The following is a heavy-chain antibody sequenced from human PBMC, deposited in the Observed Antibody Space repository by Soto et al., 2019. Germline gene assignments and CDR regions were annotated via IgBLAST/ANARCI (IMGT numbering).Heavy chain of an antibody. CDR3: ARSPYSSRAFDI. J-gene: IGHJ3*02. Sequence: GGSLRLSCAASGFTFSSYAMHGVRQAPGKGLEWVAVISYDGSNKYYADSVKGRFTISRDNSKNTLYLQMNSLRAEDTAVYYCARSPYSSRAFDIWGQGTRATVS. CDR1: GFTFSSYA. CDR2: ISYDGSNK. V-gene: IGHV3-30-3*01. D-gene: IGHD6-13*01.